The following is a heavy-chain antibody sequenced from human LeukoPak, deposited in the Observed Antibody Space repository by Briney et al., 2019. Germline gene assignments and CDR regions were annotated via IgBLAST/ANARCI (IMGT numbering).Heavy chain of an antibody. V-gene: IGHV6-1*01. Sequence: SQTLSLTCVISGDSVSSNTVAWNWIRQSPSRGLEWLGRTYYRSKWYNDYAVSVKSRITINPDTSKNQFSLQLKSVTPEDTAVYYCARDFWSGWDFDSWGQGTLVTVSS. CDR3: ARDFWSGWDFDS. D-gene: IGHD3-3*01. J-gene: IGHJ4*02. CDR1: GDSVSSNTVA. CDR2: TYYRSKWYN.